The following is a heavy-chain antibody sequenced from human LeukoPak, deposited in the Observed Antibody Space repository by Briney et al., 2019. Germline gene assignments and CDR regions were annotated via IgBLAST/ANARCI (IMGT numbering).Heavy chain of an antibody. J-gene: IGHJ6*03. D-gene: IGHD3-10*01. CDR3: ARENYYYGSGRTYYYMDV. V-gene: IGHV3-20*04. CDR2: INWNGGST. CDR1: GFTFDDYG. Sequence: PGGSLRLSCAASGFTFDDYGMSWVRQAPGKGLEWVSGINWNGGSTGYADSVRGRFTISRDNAKNSLYLQMNSLRAEDTALYYCARENYYYGSGRTYYYMDVWGKGTTVTVSS.